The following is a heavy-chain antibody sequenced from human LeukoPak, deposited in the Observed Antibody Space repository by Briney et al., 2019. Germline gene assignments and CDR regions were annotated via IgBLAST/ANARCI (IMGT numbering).Heavy chain of an antibody. J-gene: IGHJ5*02. Sequence: GGSLRLSCAASGFTFNTYAMTWVRQAPGKGLEWVANIKQDGSEKYYVDSVKGRFTISRDNAKNSLYLQMNSLRAEDTAVYYCARDHYYGSGSYNHWGQGTLVTVSS. D-gene: IGHD3-10*01. CDR1: GFTFNTYA. CDR3: ARDHYYGSGSYNH. V-gene: IGHV3-7*01. CDR2: IKQDGSEK.